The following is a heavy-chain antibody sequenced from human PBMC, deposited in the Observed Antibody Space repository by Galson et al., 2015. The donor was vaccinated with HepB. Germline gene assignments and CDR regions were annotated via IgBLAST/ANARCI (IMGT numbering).Heavy chain of an antibody. V-gene: IGHV1-3*01. CDR1: GYTFTSYA. CDR2: INAGNGNT. D-gene: IGHD2-2*01. Sequence: SVKVSCKASGYTFTSYAMHWVRQAPGQRLEWMGWINAGNGNTKYSQKFQGRVTITRDTSASTAYMELSSLRSEDTAVYYCARGESAQYQLLTDWGQGTLVTVSS. CDR3: ARGESAQYQLLTD. J-gene: IGHJ4*02.